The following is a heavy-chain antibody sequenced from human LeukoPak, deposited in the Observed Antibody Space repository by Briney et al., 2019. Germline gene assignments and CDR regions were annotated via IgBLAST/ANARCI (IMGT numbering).Heavy chain of an antibody. CDR3: ARDMFIAAAGTHYDY. J-gene: IGHJ4*02. D-gene: IGHD6-13*01. V-gene: IGHV1-2*02. CDR1: GYTFTGYY. CDR2: INPNSGGT. Sequence: ASVKVSCKASGYTFTGYYMHWVRQAPGQGLEWMGWINPNSGGTNYAQKFQGRVTMTRDTSTSTAYMELSRLRSDDTAVYYCARDMFIAAAGTHYDYWGQGTLVTVSS.